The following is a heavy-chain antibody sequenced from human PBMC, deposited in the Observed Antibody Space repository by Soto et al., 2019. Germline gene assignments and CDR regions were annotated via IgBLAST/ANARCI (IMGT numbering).Heavy chain of an antibody. Sequence: GGSLRLSCAASGFTFSSFAMSWVRQAPGKGLDWVSAISGSGGSTYSADSVKGRFTISRDNSKNTLYLQMSSLRAEDTAVYYCVKDGSSGWPYFYDMDVWGQGTTVTVSS. CDR3: VKDGSSGWPYFYDMDV. CDR1: GFTFSSFA. V-gene: IGHV3-23*01. D-gene: IGHD6-19*01. CDR2: ISGSGGST. J-gene: IGHJ6*02.